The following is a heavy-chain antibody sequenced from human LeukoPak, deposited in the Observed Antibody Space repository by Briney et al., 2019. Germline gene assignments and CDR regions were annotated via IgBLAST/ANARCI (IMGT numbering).Heavy chain of an antibody. D-gene: IGHD1-26*01. CDR2: IYHSGST. J-gene: IGHJ3*02. Sequence: SQTLSLTCAVSGGSISSGHSSWNWFRQPPGKGLEWIGYIYHSGSTYYNPSLKSRVAISVDRSKNQFSLKLRSVTAADTALYYCARGGTAFDIWGQGTMVTVSS. CDR1: GGSISSGHSS. CDR3: ARGGTAFDI. V-gene: IGHV4-30-2*01.